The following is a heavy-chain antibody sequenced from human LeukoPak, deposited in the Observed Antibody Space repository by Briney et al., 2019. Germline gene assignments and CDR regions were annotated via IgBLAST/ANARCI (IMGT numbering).Heavy chain of an antibody. CDR2: ISAYNGNT. CDR3: ARDAYYYDSSGLFDY. V-gene: IGHV1-18*01. J-gene: IGHJ4*02. Sequence: LGASVKVSCKASGYTFISYGISWVRQAPGQGLEWMGWISAYNGNTNYAQKLQGRVTMTTDTSTSTAYMELRSLRSDDTAVYYCARDAYYYDSSGLFDYWGQGTLVTVSS. D-gene: IGHD3-22*01. CDR1: GYTFISYG.